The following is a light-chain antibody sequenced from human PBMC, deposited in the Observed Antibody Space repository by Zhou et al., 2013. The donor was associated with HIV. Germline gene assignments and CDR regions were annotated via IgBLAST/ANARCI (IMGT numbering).Light chain of an antibody. J-gene: IGKJ5*01. CDR3: QQSYGSLLT. CDR2: AAS. CDR1: QTILSY. Sequence: DIQMTQSPSSLSASVGDRVTITCRAGQTILSYLNWYQQKPGKAPKLLIYAASSLQSGVPSRFSGSGSGTDFTLTISSLQPEDFATYYCQQSYGSLLTFGQGTRLDIK. V-gene: IGKV1-39*01.